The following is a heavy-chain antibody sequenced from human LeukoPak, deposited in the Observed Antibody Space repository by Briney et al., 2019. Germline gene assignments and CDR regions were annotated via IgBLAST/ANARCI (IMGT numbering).Heavy chain of an antibody. CDR3: AKDLNGGKGY. CDR1: EFTVSSNY. Sequence: GGSLRLSCAASEFTVSSNYMSWVRQAPGKGLEWVSVIYSGGSTYYADSVKGRFTISRDNSKNTVSLQMNSLRAEDTAIYFCAKDLNGGKGYWGQGTLVTVSS. CDR2: IYSGGST. J-gene: IGHJ4*02. V-gene: IGHV3-53*01. D-gene: IGHD4-23*01.